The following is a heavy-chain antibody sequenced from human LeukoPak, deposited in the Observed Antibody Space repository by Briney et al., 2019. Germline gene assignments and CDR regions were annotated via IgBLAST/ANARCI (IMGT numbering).Heavy chain of an antibody. CDR1: GFSFSSYA. Sequence: GGSLRLSCAASGFSFSSYAMAWVRQAPGKGLEWVANIKQDGSEKYYVDSVKGRFTISRDNAKNSLYLQMNSLRAEDTAVYYCARDLYYYDSSGPPDYWGQGTLVTVSS. J-gene: IGHJ4*02. CDR2: IKQDGSEK. V-gene: IGHV3-7*01. D-gene: IGHD3-22*01. CDR3: ARDLYYYDSSGPPDY.